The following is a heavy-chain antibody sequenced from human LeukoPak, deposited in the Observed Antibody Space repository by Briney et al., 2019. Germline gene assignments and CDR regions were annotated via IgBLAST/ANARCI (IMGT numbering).Heavy chain of an antibody. CDR2: TRNKAHSFTT. V-gene: IGHV3-72*01. CDR1: GFTFSDHY. Sequence: GGSLRLSCAASGFTFSDHYVDWVRQAPGEGLEWVCRTRNKAHSFTTEYAASVKGRFTISRDDSKNSLYVQMNSLKTEDTAVYYCARIAVTGGGYFDYWGQGTLVTVSS. CDR3: ARIAVTGGGYFDY. D-gene: IGHD6-19*01. J-gene: IGHJ4*02.